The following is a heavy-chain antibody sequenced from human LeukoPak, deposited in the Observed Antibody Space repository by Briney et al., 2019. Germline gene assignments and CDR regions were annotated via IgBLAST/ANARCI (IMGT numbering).Heavy chain of an antibody. CDR2: ISTSGST. V-gene: IGHV4-4*07. Sequence: SETPSLTCTVSGGSISGYYWTWIRQPAEMGLEWIGRISTSGSTNYHPSLKSRVTMSVDTSSNQFSLNLSSVTAADTAVYYCARNHSFDYGGRDTVVTVSS. CDR3: ARNHSFDY. J-gene: IGHJ4*02. CDR1: GGSISGYY.